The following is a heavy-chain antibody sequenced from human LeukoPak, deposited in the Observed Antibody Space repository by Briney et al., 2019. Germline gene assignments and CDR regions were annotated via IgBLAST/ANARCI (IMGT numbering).Heavy chain of an antibody. CDR2: ASYDESIK. V-gene: IGHV3-30-3*01. CDR3: ATEGHSSGWAGTFDF. CDR1: GFTFSTSS. J-gene: IGHJ3*01. Sequence: PGRSLRLSCAASGFTFSTSSMHWVRQAPGKGLEWVAVASYDESIKVYAESVKGRFTISRDNSENTFYLQMNSLKFEDTAVYYCATEGHSSGWAGTFDFLGQGKKVTIS. D-gene: IGHD6-25*01.